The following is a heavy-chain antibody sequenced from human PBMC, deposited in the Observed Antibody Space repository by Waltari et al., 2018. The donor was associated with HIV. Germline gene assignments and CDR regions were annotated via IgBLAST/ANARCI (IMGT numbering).Heavy chain of an antibody. CDR1: GFSLSDYY. CDR2: IRNKLNSFTT. Sequence: EEQLVDSGGGLVQPGGSLRLSCVDSGFSLSDYYMDWVRQTPGTGLELVGRIRNKLNSFTTEYAASLKGRFIISRDDSKNSLYLQMNNLKREDTAVYFCVRDGRTPDHHFWYFDLWGRGSLVTVSS. CDR3: VRDGRTPDHHFWYFDL. J-gene: IGHJ2*01. V-gene: IGHV3-72*01. D-gene: IGHD1-26*01.